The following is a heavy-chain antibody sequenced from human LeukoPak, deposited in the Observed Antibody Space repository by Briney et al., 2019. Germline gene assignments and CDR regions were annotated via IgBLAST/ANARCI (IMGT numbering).Heavy chain of an antibody. CDR2: IYTSGYT. D-gene: IGHD6-13*01. V-gene: IGHV4-4*07. CDR3: ARVSSSWSYYNWFDP. J-gene: IGHJ5*02. CDR1: GDSLSSSF. Sequence: SETLSLTCTVSGDSLSSSFWSWIRQPAGKGLEWIGRIYTSGYTNYNPSLKSRVTMSVDTSKNQFPLKLSSVTAADTAVYYCARVSSSWSYYNWFDPWGQGTLVTVSS.